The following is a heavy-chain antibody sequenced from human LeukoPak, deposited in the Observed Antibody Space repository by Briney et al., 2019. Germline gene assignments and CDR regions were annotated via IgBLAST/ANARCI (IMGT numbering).Heavy chain of an antibody. CDR2: LSASGGLT. J-gene: IGHJ4*02. Sequence: GGSLRLSCAASGFTFSSYAMSWVRQAPGKGLEWVSGLSASGGLTYYADSVKGRFTISRDNSKNTLYLQMNSLRAEDTAIYYCAKVTYGSGTYGAFDSWGQGTLVTVSS. CDR1: GFTFSSYA. D-gene: IGHD3-10*01. CDR3: AKVTYGSGTYGAFDS. V-gene: IGHV3-23*01.